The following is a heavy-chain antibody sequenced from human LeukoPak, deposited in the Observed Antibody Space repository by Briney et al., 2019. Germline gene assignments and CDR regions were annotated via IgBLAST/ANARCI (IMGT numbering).Heavy chain of an antibody. CDR3: ARRVHSSSWSSYSDY. D-gene: IGHD6-13*01. CDR1: GGFLNSYY. V-gene: IGHV4-59*01. J-gene: IGHJ4*02. Sequence: SETLSLTCTVSGGFLNSYYWSWIRQPPGRGLEWVGSIHYSGSTSYNTSLRGRVTIPEDKSKNQFFLKLSSGNATDTAVYYCARRVHSSSWSSYSDYWGQETLVTVSS. CDR2: IHYSGST.